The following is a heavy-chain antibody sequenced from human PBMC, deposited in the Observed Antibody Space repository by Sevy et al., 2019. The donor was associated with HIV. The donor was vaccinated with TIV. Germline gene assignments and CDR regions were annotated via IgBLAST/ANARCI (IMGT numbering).Heavy chain of an antibody. D-gene: IGHD3-3*01. CDR3: AKGTHYDFWSGRDY. CDR2: ISGSGGST. V-gene: IGHV3-23*01. J-gene: IGHJ4*02. CDR1: GFTFSSYA. Sequence: GVSLRLSCAASGFTFSSYAMSWVRQAPGKGLEWVSDISGSGGSTYYADSVKGRFTISRDNSKNTLYLQMNSLKAEDTAVYYCAKGTHYDFWSGRDYWGQGTLVTVYS.